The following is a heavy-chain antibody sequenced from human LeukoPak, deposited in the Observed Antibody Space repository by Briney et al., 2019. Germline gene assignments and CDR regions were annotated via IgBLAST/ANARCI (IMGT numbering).Heavy chain of an antibody. CDR2: IYYSGST. CDR1: GGSISSYY. CDR3: ARGEYSSGWYWNWFDP. Sequence: SETLSLTCTVSGGSISSYYWSWIRQPPGKGLEWIGYIYYSGSTNYNPSLKSRVTISVDTSKNQFSLKLSSVTAADTAVYYCARGEYSSGWYWNWFDPWGQGTLVTVSS. J-gene: IGHJ5*02. D-gene: IGHD6-19*01. V-gene: IGHV4-59*01.